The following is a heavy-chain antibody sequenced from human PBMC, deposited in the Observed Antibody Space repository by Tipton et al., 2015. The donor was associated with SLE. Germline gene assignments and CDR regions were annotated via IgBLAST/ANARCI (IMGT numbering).Heavy chain of an antibody. V-gene: IGHV4-34*01. CDR2: INHSGST. CDR1: GGSFSGYY. Sequence: GLVKPSETLSLTCAVYGGSFSGYYWSWIRRPPGKGLEWIGEINHSGSTNYNPSLKSRVTISVDTSKNQFSLKLRSVTAADTAVYYCARALQNYFDYWGQGTLVTVSS. CDR3: ARALQNYFDY. J-gene: IGHJ4*02.